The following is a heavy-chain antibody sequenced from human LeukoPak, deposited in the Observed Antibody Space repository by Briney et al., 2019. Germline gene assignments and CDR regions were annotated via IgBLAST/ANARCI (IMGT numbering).Heavy chain of an antibody. J-gene: IGHJ6*03. V-gene: IGHV3-7*01. Sequence: GGSLRLSCAASGFTFSSYWMSCVRQAPGKGLEWVANIKQEGSEKYYVESVKGRFTISRANAKNSLYLQMNSLRAEDTAVYYCAREGSGVVPAAMGGGYYDYYYMDVWGKGTTVTVSS. D-gene: IGHD2-2*01. CDR1: GFTFSSYW. CDR2: IKQEGSEK. CDR3: AREGSGVVPAAMGGGYYDYYYMDV.